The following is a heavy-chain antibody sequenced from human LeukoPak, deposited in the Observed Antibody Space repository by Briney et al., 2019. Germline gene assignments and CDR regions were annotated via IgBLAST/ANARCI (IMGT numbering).Heavy chain of an antibody. CDR3: ARVGLPSPPRYYYYGMDV. V-gene: IGHV5-51*01. CDR1: GYSFTSYW. D-gene: IGHD5-12*01. Sequence: GESLKISCKGSGYSFTSYWIGWVRQMPGKGLEWMGIIYPGDSDTRYSPSFQGQVTISADKSISTAYLQWSSLKASDTAMYYCARVGLPSPPRYYYYGMDVWGQGTTVTVSS. CDR2: IYPGDSDT. J-gene: IGHJ6*02.